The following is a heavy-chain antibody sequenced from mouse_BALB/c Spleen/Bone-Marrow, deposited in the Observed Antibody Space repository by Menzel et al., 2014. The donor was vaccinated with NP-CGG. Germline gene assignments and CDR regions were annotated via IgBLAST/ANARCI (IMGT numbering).Heavy chain of an antibody. J-gene: IGHJ4*01. V-gene: IGHV1S126*01. Sequence: VQLQESGAELVRPGASVKVSCKASGYTFTNYWINWVRQRPGQGLEWIGNIYPSDSYSNYNQKFEDKATLTVDKSSSTAYMQLSSPTSEDSAVYYCTRRDRYDYYGVDYWGQGTSVTVSS. D-gene: IGHD2-14*01. CDR1: GYTFTNYW. CDR2: IYPSDSYS. CDR3: TRRDRYDYYGVDY.